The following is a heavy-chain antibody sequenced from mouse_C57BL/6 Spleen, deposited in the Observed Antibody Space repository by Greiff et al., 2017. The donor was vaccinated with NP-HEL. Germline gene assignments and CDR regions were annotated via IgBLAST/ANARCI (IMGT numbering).Heavy chain of an antibody. J-gene: IGHJ4*01. CDR1: GFPFSSYP. Sequence: VKLVESGGGLVKPGGFLKLSFAASGFPFSSYPMSWVRQTPEKRPEWVATICGCGGNTYFPDSVKGRFTISRDNAQNTLYLQMSSLRSEDTALYYCARQHYSNYPYYAMDYWGQGTSVTVSS. V-gene: IGHV5-9*01. CDR2: ICGCGGNT. CDR3: ARQHYSNYPYYAMDY. D-gene: IGHD2-5*01.